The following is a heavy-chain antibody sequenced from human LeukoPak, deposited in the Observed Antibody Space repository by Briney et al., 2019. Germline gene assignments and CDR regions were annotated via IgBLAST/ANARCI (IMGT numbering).Heavy chain of an antibody. CDR2: IIPIFGTA. Sequence: GASVKVSCKASGGTFTSYAISWVRQAPGQGLEWMGRIIPIFGTANYAQKFQGRGTITTDESTSTAYMELSSLRSEDTAVYYCARAGSEVAKTPWYWFDPWGQGTLVTVSS. CDR1: GGTFTSYA. V-gene: IGHV1-69*05. J-gene: IGHJ5*02. D-gene: IGHD1-26*01. CDR3: ARAGSEVAKTPWYWFDP.